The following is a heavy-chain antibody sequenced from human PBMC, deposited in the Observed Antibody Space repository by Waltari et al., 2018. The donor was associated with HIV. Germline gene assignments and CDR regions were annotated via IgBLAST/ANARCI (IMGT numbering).Heavy chain of an antibody. V-gene: IGHV1-24*01. Sequence: QVQRVQSGADGKKPAASLKVSRKVPGSSVRAFSKPWVRHPPGQGLEGRGGFYPEVRETIYTQIFQGRVIMTEDTSTDTAYMELSNLRSDDTAVYYCTTGRWLVNRRDYYGLDVWGQGTTVTVSS. CDR2: FYPEVRET. CDR3: TTGRWLVNRRDYYGLDV. J-gene: IGHJ6*02. D-gene: IGHD6-19*01. CDR1: GSSVRAFS.